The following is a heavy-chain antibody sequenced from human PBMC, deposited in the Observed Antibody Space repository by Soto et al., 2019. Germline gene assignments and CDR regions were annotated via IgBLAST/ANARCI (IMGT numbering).Heavy chain of an antibody. V-gene: IGHV3-53*02. D-gene: IGHD5-18*01. CDR3: ARDSPLWSLDY. CDR1: GFTVSSHY. CDR2: IYSGGST. Sequence: EVQLVETGGGLIQPGGSLRLSCAASGFTVSSHYMSWVRQAPGKGLEWVSVIYSGGSTYYADSVKGRFTISRDNSKNTLYLQMNSLRAEDTAVYYCARDSPLWSLDYWGQGTLVTVSS. J-gene: IGHJ4*02.